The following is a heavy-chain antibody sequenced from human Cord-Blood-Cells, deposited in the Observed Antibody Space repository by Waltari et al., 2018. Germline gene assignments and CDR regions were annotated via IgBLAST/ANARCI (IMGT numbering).Heavy chain of an antibody. J-gene: IGHJ6*02. D-gene: IGHD3-3*01. CDR2: IYYSGST. Sequence: QVQLQESGPGLVKPSETLSLTRTVSGGSISSYHWSLIRPPPGKGLDWIGYIYYSGSTNYNPSLKSRVTISVDTSKNQFSLKLSSVTAADTAVYYCARGTTILYYYGMDVWGQGTTVTVSS. CDR1: GGSISSYH. V-gene: IGHV4-59*01. CDR3: ARGTTILYYYGMDV.